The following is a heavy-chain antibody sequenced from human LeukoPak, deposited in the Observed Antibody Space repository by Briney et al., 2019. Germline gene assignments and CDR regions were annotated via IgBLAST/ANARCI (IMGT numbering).Heavy chain of an antibody. D-gene: IGHD5/OR15-5a*01. CDR1: GGTLGSYT. CDR3: ARAPSTGFDP. CDR2: MNPNSGNT. Sequence: ASVKVSCKASGGTLGSYTFSWVRQAPGQGLEWMGWMNPNSGNTGYAQKFQGRVTITRNTSISTAYMELSSLRSEDTAVYYCARAPSTGFDPWGQGTLVTVSS. V-gene: IGHV1-8*01. J-gene: IGHJ5*02.